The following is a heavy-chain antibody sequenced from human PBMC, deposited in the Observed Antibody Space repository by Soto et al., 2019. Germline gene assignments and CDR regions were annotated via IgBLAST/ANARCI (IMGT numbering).Heavy chain of an antibody. V-gene: IGHV4-4*02. CDR3: ARDSSPMVRSYNWFDP. D-gene: IGHD3-10*01. J-gene: IGHJ5*02. CDR2: IYHSGST. Sequence: QVQLQESGPGLVKPSGTLSLTCAVSGGSISSSNWWSWVRQPPGKGLEWIGEIYHSGSTNYNPSLKSRVTISVDKAKNQFSLKLRSVPAADTAVYYCARDSSPMVRSYNWFDPWGQGTLVTVSS. CDR1: GGSISSSNW.